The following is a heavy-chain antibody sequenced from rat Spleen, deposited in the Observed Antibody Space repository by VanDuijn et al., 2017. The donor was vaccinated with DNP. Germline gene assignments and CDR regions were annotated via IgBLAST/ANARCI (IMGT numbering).Heavy chain of an antibody. CDR2: IWNTGGT. V-gene: IGHV2-41*01. J-gene: IGHJ3*01. CDR1: GFSLTSYT. Sequence: QVQLKESGPGLVQPSQTLSLTCTVSGFSLTSYTVSWVRQPPGKGLEWMGVIWNTGGTRYNSVLKSRLRISQDTSKSQVFLKMNSLQTEDTATYYCARSPETSYIYFPWAYWGQGTLVIVSS. D-gene: IGHD1-2*01. CDR3: ARSPETSYIYFPWAY.